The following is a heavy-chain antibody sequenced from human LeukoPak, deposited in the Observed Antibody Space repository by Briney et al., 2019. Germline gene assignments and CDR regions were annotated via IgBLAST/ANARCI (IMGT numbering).Heavy chain of an antibody. Sequence: GGSLKLSCAASGFTVSNNYMSWVRQAPGKGLEWVSVIYSGGSTYYADSVKGRFTISRDSSKNTLYLQMNSLRAEDTAVYYCARDSLGMSTLDSWGQGTLVTVSS. D-gene: IGHD5/OR15-5a*01. CDR2: IYSGGST. CDR3: ARDSLGMSTLDS. CDR1: GFTVSNNY. J-gene: IGHJ4*02. V-gene: IGHV3-53*01.